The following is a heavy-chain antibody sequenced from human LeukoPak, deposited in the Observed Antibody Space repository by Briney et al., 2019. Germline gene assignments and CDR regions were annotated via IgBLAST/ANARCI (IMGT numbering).Heavy chain of an antibody. J-gene: IGHJ5*02. CDR3: ARGRYYYGSGSYYPTRNWFDP. V-gene: IGHV4-34*01. Sequence: SETLSLTCAVYGGSFSGYYWSWIRQPPGKGLEWIGEINHSGNTNYNPSLKSRVTISVDTSKNQFSLKLSSVTAADTAVYYCARGRYYYGSGSYYPTRNWFDPWGQGTLVTVSS. CDR1: GGSFSGYY. D-gene: IGHD3-10*01. CDR2: INHSGNT.